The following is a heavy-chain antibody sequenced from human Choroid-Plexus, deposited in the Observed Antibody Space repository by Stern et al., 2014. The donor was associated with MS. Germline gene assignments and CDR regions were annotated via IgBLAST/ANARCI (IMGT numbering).Heavy chain of an antibody. CDR2: ISYDGSDK. CDR3: AKDRQWSTYFFDY. V-gene: IGHV3-30*18. D-gene: IGHD2-15*01. CDR1: AFTFSNFG. J-gene: IGHJ4*02. Sequence: VQLVESGGGVAQPGRPLILSCAASAFTFSNFGMHWVRQAPGKGLEWVALISYDGSDKYYADSVKGRFTIFRDNSKNTLYMHMNSLRAEDTAVYYCAKDRQWSTYFFDYWGQGSLVTVSS.